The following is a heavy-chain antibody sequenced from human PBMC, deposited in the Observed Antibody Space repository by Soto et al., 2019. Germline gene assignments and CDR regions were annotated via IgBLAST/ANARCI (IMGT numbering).Heavy chain of an antibody. CDR2: MTPNSGNT. V-gene: IGHV1-8*01. D-gene: IGHD4-17*01. J-gene: IGHJ4*02. CDR1: GYTFTNYD. CDR3: TRENGDFDY. Sequence: QVQLVQSGAEVEKPGASVKVSCKASGYTFTNYDINWVRQATGQGLEWMGWMTPNSGNTGFAQKFQGRVTMTRNTSISTAYMELSSLRSEDTAVYYCTRENGDFDYWGQGSQVTVSS.